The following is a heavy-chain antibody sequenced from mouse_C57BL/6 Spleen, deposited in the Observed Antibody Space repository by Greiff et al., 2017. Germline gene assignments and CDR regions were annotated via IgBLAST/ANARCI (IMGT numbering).Heavy chain of an antibody. Sequence: EVQLQQSGPALVKPGASVKIPCKASGYTFPDYNMDWVKQSHGKSLEWIGDINPNNGGTIYNQKFQGKATLTVDKSSSTAYMELRSLTSEDTAVYYCARSWYYGSSYAMDYWGQGTSVTVSS. D-gene: IGHD1-1*01. CDR2: INPNNGGT. J-gene: IGHJ4*01. V-gene: IGHV1-18*01. CDR3: ARSWYYGSSYAMDY. CDR1: GYTFPDYN.